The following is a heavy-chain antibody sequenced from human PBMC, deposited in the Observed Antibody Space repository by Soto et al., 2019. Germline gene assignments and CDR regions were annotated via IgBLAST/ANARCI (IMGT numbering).Heavy chain of an antibody. CDR2: IYYSGST. V-gene: IGHV4-39*01. CDR1: GDSGGFISSSSYH. Sequence: SQTMSLTYTVSGDSGGFISSSSYHWGWIRQPPGKGLEWIGNIYYSGSTYYNPSLKSRVTISGDTSKNQFSLRLTSVTAADTVVDYCARHPPYGPLDYLVQGTLVTVSS. CDR3: ARHPPYGPLDY. D-gene: IGHD4-17*01. J-gene: IGHJ4*02.